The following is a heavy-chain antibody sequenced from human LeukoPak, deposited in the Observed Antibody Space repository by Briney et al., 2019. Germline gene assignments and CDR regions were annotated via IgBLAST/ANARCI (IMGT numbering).Heavy chain of an antibody. Sequence: ASVKVSCKASGYTFTGYYMHWVRQAPGRGLEWMGWINPNSGGTNYAQKFQGRVTMTRDTSISTAYMELSRLRSDDTAVYYCARGLRGGNGAFDIWGQGTMVTVSS. CDR2: INPNSGGT. CDR3: ARGLRGGNGAFDI. CDR1: GYTFTGYY. J-gene: IGHJ3*02. D-gene: IGHD4-23*01. V-gene: IGHV1-2*02.